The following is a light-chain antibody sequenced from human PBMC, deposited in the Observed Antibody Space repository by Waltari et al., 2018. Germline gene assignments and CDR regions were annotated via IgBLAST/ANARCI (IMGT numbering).Light chain of an antibody. CDR3: QTWGTGIQV. Sequence: LVLTQSPSASASLGASVKLTCSLPGEYSAYAIAWHQQQPLKGPRYLMTVNSDGSHKKGDGISERSSGSSSDLDRYLIISRLQSDDEADYFCQTWGTGIQVFGSGTKLTVL. CDR2: VNSDGSH. J-gene: IGLJ3*02. V-gene: IGLV4-69*01. CDR1: GEYSAYA.